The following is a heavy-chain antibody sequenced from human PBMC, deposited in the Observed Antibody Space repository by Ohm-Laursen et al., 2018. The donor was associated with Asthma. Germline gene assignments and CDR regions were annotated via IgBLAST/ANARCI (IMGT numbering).Heavy chain of an antibody. CDR3: VRAPDYFSLLDS. D-gene: IGHD1-14*01. J-gene: IGHJ4*02. CDR2: ITSGRDII. CDR1: GFYFSSYS. V-gene: IGHV3-48*01. Sequence: SLRLSCAASGFYFSSYSMHWVRQAPGERPEWLAFITSGRDIIHYADSVEGRFTISRDNAKKLLYLQMKSLRVEDTAVYYCVRAPDYFSLLDSWGQGALVTVSS.